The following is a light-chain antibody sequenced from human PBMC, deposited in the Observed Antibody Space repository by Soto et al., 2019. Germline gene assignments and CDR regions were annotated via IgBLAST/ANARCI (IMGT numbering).Light chain of an antibody. V-gene: IGLV1-40*01. Sequence: QSVLTQPPSVSGAPGQRVTISCTGSSSNIGAVYDVHWYQQLPGTAPKLLIYGNSNRPSGVPDRFSGSKSGTSASLAITGLQAEDEADYYCQSYDSSLSGYLFGTGTKLTVL. CDR2: GNS. J-gene: IGLJ1*01. CDR3: QSYDSSLSGYL. CDR1: SSNIGAVYD.